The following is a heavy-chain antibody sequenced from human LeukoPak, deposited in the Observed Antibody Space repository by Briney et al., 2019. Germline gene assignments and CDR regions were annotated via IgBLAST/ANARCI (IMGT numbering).Heavy chain of an antibody. D-gene: IGHD3-22*01. CDR3: ARDQVASSGYHSFDY. V-gene: IGHV4-39*07. J-gene: IGHJ4*02. CDR2: IYYSGST. CDR1: GGSISSSSYY. Sequence: RPSETLSLTCTVSGGSISSSSYYWGWIRQPPGKGLEWIGSIYYSGSTYYNPSLKSRVTISVDTSKNQFSLKLSSVTAADTAVYYCARDQVASSGYHSFDYWGQGTLVTVSS.